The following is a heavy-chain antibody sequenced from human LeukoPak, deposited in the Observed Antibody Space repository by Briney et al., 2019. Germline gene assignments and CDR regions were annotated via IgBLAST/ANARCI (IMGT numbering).Heavy chain of an antibody. D-gene: IGHD4-17*01. J-gene: IGHJ4*02. V-gene: IGHV3-23*01. CDR1: GFSFRIYA. CDR3: AKEWSSLGEPLFDF. CDR2: ISGSDGST. Sequence: GGSLRLSCAASGFSFRIYATSWVRQAPGKGPEWVSGISGSDGSTYYADSVKGRFTISRDNSKNTLYLQMNSLRAEDTAVYYCAKEWSSLGEPLFDFWGQGTLVTVSS.